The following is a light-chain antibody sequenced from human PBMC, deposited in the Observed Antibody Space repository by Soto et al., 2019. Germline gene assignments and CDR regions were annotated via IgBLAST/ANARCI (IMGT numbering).Light chain of an antibody. CDR2: EVS. Sequence: QSVLTQPPSASGSPGKSVTISCTGTSSDVGGYNYVSWYQHHPGKAPKLMIYEVSKRPSGVPDRFSGSKSGNTAYLPVSGLQPEDEAAYYCSSYAGSNNMVFGGGTKLTVL. J-gene: IGLJ2*01. CDR3: SSYAGSNNMV. CDR1: SSDVGGYNY. V-gene: IGLV2-8*01.